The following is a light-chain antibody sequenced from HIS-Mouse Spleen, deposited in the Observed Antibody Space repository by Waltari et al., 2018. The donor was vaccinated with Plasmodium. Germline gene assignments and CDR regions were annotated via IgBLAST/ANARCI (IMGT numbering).Light chain of an antibody. CDR1: ALPKKY. Sequence: SYDLTQPPSVSVSPGQTARNTCSGDALPKKYAYWYQQKSGQAHVLVIYEDSKRPSGIPERFSGSSSGTMATLTISGAQVEDEADYYCYSTDSSGNHRVFGGGTKLTVL. J-gene: IGLJ3*02. CDR2: EDS. CDR3: YSTDSSGNHRV. V-gene: IGLV3-10*01.